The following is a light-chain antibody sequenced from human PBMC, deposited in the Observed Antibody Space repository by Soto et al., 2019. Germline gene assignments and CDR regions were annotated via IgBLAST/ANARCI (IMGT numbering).Light chain of an antibody. CDR1: QSISGY. CDR3: QHSYNTPLT. V-gene: IGKV1-39*01. Sequence: DIQMTQSPSSLSASVGDRVTITCRAGQSISGYLNWYQQRPGKAPKLLIYTASSLQSGVPSRFSGSGSGTDFTLTISSLQPEDFVTYYCQHSYNTPLTFGGGTKVEIK. J-gene: IGKJ4*01. CDR2: TAS.